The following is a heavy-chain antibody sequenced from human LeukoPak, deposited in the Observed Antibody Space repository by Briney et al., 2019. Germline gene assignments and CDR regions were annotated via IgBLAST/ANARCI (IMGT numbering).Heavy chain of an antibody. D-gene: IGHD1/OR15-1a*01. CDR1: GFTFDEYR. J-gene: IGHJ4*02. Sequence: GGALILSCSSSGFTFDEYRMSWVRQAPGKGLVWVYRINWSGGRTGYADSLNGRFTLPRHNAKNNLSLQMKSLREEETDLYYCARDLTTFENWGEGPLVTIP. V-gene: IGHV3-20*04. CDR3: ARDLTTFEN. CDR2: INWSGGRT.